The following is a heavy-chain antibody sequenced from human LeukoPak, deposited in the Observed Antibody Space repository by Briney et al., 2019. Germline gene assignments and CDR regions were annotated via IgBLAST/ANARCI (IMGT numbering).Heavy chain of an antibody. Sequence: PSETLSLTCTVSGGSISSSSYYWGWLRQPPGKGLEWIGSIYYSGSTYYNPALKRRVTISGDTSKNQFSLNLSSVTAADTAVYYCARLYYDSSGYYQICYFDYWGQGTLVTVSS. D-gene: IGHD3-22*01. CDR1: GGSISSSSYY. CDR2: IYYSGST. CDR3: ARLYYDSSGYYQICYFDY. J-gene: IGHJ4*02. V-gene: IGHV4-39*01.